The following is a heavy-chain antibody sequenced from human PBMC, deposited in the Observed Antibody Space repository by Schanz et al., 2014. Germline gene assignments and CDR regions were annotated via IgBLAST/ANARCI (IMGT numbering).Heavy chain of an antibody. CDR1: GITFSDYA. CDR2: IASGGSHP. D-gene: IGHD2-2*02. Sequence: EVQLLESGGALEQPGGSLRLSCAASGITFSDYAMSWVRQAPGKGLEWVSTIASGGSHPFYADSVTGRFTISRDNSKNTLYLQMNSLRPDDTAVYYCAKHLYQYNYYGMDVWGQGTTVTVSS. J-gene: IGHJ6*02. V-gene: IGHV3-23*01. CDR3: AKHLYQYNYYGMDV.